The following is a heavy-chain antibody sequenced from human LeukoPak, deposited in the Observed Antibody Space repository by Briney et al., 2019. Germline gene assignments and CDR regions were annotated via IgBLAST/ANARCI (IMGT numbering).Heavy chain of an antibody. Sequence: SQTLSLTCTVSGGSINSGGYYWSWIRQHPGKGLEWIGNINYIGSTYYNPSLKSRVIISVDTSKNQFSLKLTSVTGADTAVYYCARAPRYSYGRSHYYYYYMDVWGKGTTVTVSS. V-gene: IGHV4-31*03. CDR3: ARAPRYSYGRSHYYYYYMDV. J-gene: IGHJ6*03. CDR1: GGSINSGGYY. D-gene: IGHD5-18*01. CDR2: INYIGST.